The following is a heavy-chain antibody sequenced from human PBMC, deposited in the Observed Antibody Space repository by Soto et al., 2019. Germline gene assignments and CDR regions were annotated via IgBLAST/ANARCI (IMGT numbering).Heavy chain of an antibody. V-gene: IGHV1-2*02. CDR1: GYTFSDYY. CDR2: INPNSGNT. D-gene: IGHD3-22*01. CDR3: ARDLRGYSNWFDP. J-gene: IGHJ5*02. Sequence: QVQVEQSGAEVKKPGASVKVSCKTSGYTFSDYYMHWVRQAPGQGLEWMGGINPNSGNTDYAQKCRGRVTMTRDTSITTAYMELTSLRSDDTAIYYCARDLRGYSNWFDPWGQGTLVTVSS.